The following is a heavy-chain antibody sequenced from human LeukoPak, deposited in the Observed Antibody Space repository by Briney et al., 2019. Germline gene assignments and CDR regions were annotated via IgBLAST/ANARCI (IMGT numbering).Heavy chain of an antibody. Sequence: SETLSLTCAVSGGSISSGGYSWSWIRQPPGTGLEWIGYIYYSGSTYYNPSLKSRVTISVDTSKSQISLKLSSVTAADTAIYYCARDRGGLGSDYWGQGTLVTVSS. J-gene: IGHJ4*02. CDR2: IYYSGST. CDR3: ARDRGGLGSDY. CDR1: GGSISSGGYS. V-gene: IGHV4-30-4*07.